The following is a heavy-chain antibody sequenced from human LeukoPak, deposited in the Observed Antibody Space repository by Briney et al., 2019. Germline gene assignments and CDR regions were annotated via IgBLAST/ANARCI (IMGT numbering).Heavy chain of an antibody. J-gene: IGHJ5*02. D-gene: IGHD6-19*01. V-gene: IGHV3-64D*06. CDR1: GFTFSSYA. CDR2: ISSNGGST. Sequence: GGSLRLSCSASGFTFSSYAMHWVRQAPGEGLEYVSAISSNGGSTYYADSVKGRFTISRDNSKNTMYLQMSSLRAEDTAVYYCVKNGYSSGWFGNWFDPWGQGTLVTVSS. CDR3: VKNGYSSGWFGNWFDP.